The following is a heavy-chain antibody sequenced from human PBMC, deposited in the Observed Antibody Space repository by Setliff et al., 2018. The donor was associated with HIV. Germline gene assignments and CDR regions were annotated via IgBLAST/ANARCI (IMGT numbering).Heavy chain of an antibody. V-gene: IGHV4-4*07. CDR1: GGSISGTYY. D-gene: IGHD2-2*01. J-gene: IGHJ4*02. CDR3: ARADCTSTSCFFGLGGGFFDS. Sequence: SETLSLTCTVSGGSISGTYYWNWIRQPAGKGLEWVGRIYKSGSSNANPSLKSRVTMSVDTSRNQFSLTLKSVTAADTAVYYCARADCTSTSCFFGLGGGFFDSWGRGGLVTVS. CDR2: IYKSGSS.